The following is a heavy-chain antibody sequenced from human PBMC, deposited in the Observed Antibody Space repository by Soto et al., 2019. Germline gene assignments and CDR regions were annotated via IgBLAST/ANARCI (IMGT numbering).Heavy chain of an antibody. CDR1: GFTFGDYA. CDR3: TRVSRAVAGGYYYYGMDV. V-gene: IGHV3-49*03. D-gene: IGHD6-19*01. Sequence: GGSLRLSCTASGFTFGDYAMSWFRQAPGKGLEWVGFIRSKAYGGTTEYAASVKGRFTISRDDSKSIAYLQMNSLKTEDTAVYYCTRVSRAVAGGYYYYGMDVWCQGTTVTVSS. CDR2: IRSKAYGGTT. J-gene: IGHJ6*02.